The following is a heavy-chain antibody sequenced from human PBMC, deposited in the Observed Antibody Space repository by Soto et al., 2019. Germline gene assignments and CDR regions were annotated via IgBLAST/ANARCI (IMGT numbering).Heavy chain of an antibody. CDR3: ARMYSSGWAYFDH. V-gene: IGHV4-61*01. CDR1: GGSVSSGSYY. Sequence: SETLSLTCTVSGGSVSSGSYYWSWIRQPPGKGLEWIGYIYYSGSTNYNPSLKSRVTISVDTSKNQFSLKLSSVTAADTAVYYCARMYSSGWAYFDHWGQGTLVTVSS. J-gene: IGHJ4*02. CDR2: IYYSGST. D-gene: IGHD6-19*01.